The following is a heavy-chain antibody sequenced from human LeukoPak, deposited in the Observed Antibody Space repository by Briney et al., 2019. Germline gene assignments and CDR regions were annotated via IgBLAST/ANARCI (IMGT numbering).Heavy chain of an antibody. Sequence: PGGSLRLSCAASGFTFSSYGMSWVRQAPGKGLEWVSAISGSGGSTYYADSVKGRFTISRDNSKSTLYLQMTSLRAEDTAVYYCARLAYDSSGFDYWGQGTLVTVSS. CDR3: ARLAYDSSGFDY. CDR2: ISGSGGST. CDR1: GFTFSSYG. V-gene: IGHV3-23*01. J-gene: IGHJ4*02. D-gene: IGHD3-22*01.